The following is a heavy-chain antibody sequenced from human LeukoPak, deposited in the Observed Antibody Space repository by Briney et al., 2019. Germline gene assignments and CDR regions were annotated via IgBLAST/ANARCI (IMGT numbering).Heavy chain of an antibody. CDR1: GGSISSSSYY. V-gene: IGHV4-39*07. J-gene: IGHJ4*02. Sequence: KPSETLSLTFTVSGGSISSSSYYWGWIRQPPGKGLEWIGSIYYSGSTYYSPSLKSRVTISVDTSKNQFSLKLSSVTAADTAVYYCARVWLDQWLVTSWGQGTLVTVSS. CDR3: ARVWLDQWLVTS. D-gene: IGHD6-19*01. CDR2: IYYSGST.